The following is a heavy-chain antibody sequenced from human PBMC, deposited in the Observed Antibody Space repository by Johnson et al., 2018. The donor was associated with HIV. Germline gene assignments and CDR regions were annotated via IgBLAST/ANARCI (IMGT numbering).Heavy chain of an antibody. Sequence: QVQLVESGGGVVQPGRSLRLSCEASGFTSSTYGMHWVRQAPGKGLEWVASMWYDGSKKYYVDSVKGRFTISRDNSKNTLYLQMNSLRVDDTAVYYCAREWGEGAFDIWGQGTMITVSS. V-gene: IGHV3-33*01. J-gene: IGHJ3*02. D-gene: IGHD3-16*01. CDR2: MWYDGSKK. CDR1: GFTSSTYG. CDR3: AREWGEGAFDI.